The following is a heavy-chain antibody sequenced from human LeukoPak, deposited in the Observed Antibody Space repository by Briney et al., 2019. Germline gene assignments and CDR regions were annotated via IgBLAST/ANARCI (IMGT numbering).Heavy chain of an antibody. CDR3: ARGLYSSGWYGEWYFDF. CDR1: GYTFTSYY. V-gene: IGHV1-46*01. CDR2: INPSGGST. J-gene: IGHJ4*02. Sequence: ASVKVSCKASGYTFTSYYMHWVRQAPGQGLEWMGIINPSGGSTSYAQKFQGRVTITRDTSASTAYMELSSLISEDTAVYYCARGLYSSGWYGEWYFDFWGRGTLVTVSS. D-gene: IGHD6-19*01.